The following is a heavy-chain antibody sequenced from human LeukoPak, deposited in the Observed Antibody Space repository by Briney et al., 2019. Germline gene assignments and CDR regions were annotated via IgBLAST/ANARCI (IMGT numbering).Heavy chain of an antibody. D-gene: IGHD2-2*01. J-gene: IGHJ4*02. V-gene: IGHV3-21*01. CDR1: GFTFSSYS. Sequence: GGFLRLSCAASGFTFSSYSMNWVRQAPGKGLEWVSSISSSSSYIYYADSVKGRFTISRDNAKNSLYLQMNSLRAEDTAVYYCARPLEYCSSTSCSDYWGQGTLVTVSS. CDR2: ISSSSSYI. CDR3: ARPLEYCSSTSCSDY.